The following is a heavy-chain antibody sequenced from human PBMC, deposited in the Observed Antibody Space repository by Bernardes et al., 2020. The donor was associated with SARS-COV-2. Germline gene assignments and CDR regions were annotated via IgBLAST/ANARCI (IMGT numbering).Heavy chain of an antibody. D-gene: IGHD5-12*01. Sequence: SLRLSCAASGFIFYDYAMHWVRQAPGKGLEWVSGISWNSASVTYADSVKGRYSTSRDNARNSLYLEMNSLTTEDTAFYYCTRGPRGLSTDFDYWGQGTLVTVSS. CDR2: ISWNSASV. J-gene: IGHJ4*02. V-gene: IGHV3-9*01. CDR3: TRGPRGLSTDFDY. CDR1: GFIFYDYA.